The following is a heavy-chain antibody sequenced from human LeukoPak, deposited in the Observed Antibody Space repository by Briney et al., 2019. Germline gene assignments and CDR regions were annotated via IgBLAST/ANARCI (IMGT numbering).Heavy chain of an antibody. CDR1: GFTFSSYW. V-gene: IGHV3-7*05. D-gene: IGHD6-19*01. Sequence: PGGSLRLSCAASGFTFSSYWMSWLRQGPGKGLEWVANIKQDGSEKYYVDSVRGRFTISRDNAKNSLYLQMNTLRAEDTAMYYCARDPGNHSGAWGQGTLVTVSS. J-gene: IGHJ5*02. CDR3: ARDPGNHSGA. CDR2: IKQDGSEK.